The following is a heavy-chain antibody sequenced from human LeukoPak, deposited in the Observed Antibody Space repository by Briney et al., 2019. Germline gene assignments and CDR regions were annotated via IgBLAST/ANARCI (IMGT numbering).Heavy chain of an antibody. CDR1: GYTFTSYY. CDR3: ARARRKEMATLYAFDI. V-gene: IGHV1-46*01. Sequence: ASVKVSCKASGYTFTSYYMLWVRQAPGQGLEWMGIINPSGGSTSYAQKFQGRVTMTRDTSTSTVYMELSSLRSEDTAVYYCARARRKEMATLYAFDIWGQGTMVTVSS. D-gene: IGHD5-24*01. CDR2: INPSGGST. J-gene: IGHJ3*02.